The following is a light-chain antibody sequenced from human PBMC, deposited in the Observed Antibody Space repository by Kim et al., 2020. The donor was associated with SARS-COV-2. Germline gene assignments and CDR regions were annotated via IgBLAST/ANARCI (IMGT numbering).Light chain of an antibody. CDR3: QQYGTSPCT. V-gene: IGKV3-20*01. CDR2: DAS. Sequence: LSPGETAPLAGRASQRVASEYLAWYQQKPGQAPRLLIFDASTRASGISDRFSGSGSGTDFFLTISRLEPEDFAVYFCQQYGTSPCTFGQGTKLEI. J-gene: IGKJ2*02. CDR1: QRVASEY.